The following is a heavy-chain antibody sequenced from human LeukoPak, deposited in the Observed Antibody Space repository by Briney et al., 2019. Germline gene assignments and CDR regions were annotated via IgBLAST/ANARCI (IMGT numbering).Heavy chain of an antibody. CDR2: IYYSGST. J-gene: IGHJ4*02. CDR3: ARSSRYFDWLPFDY. Sequence: SETLSLTCTVSGGSISSSSYYWGWIRQPPGKGLEWIGSIYYSGSTYYNPSPKSRVTISVDTSKNQFSLKLSSVTAADTAVYYCARSSRYFDWLPFDYWGQGTLVTVSS. V-gene: IGHV4-39*07. CDR1: GGSISSSSYY. D-gene: IGHD3-9*01.